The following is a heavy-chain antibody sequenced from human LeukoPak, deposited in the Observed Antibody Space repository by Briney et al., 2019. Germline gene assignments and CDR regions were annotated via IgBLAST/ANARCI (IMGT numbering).Heavy chain of an antibody. CDR3: ARVEGYSSSWRDWFDP. Sequence: GGSLRLSCAASGFTFSSYSMNWVRQAPGKGLEWVSSISSSSSYIYYADSVKGRFTISRDNAKNSLYLQMNSLRAEDTAVYYCARVEGYSSSWRDWFDPWGQGTLVTVSS. CDR1: GFTFSSYS. V-gene: IGHV3-21*01. CDR2: ISSSSSYI. D-gene: IGHD6-13*01. J-gene: IGHJ5*02.